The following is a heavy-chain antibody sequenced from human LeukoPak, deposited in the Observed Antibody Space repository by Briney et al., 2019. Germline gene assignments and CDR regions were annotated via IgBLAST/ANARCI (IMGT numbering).Heavy chain of an antibody. V-gene: IGHV4-34*09. D-gene: IGHD3-9*01. Sequence: SETLSLTCAVYGGSFSGYYWSWIRQPPGKGLEWIGEINHSGSTNYNPSLKSRVTISVDTSKNQFSLKLSSVTAADTAVYYCARGLNYDILTGRNWFDPWGQGTLVTVSS. CDR2: INHSGST. CDR1: GGSFSGYY. CDR3: ARGLNYDILTGRNWFDP. J-gene: IGHJ5*02.